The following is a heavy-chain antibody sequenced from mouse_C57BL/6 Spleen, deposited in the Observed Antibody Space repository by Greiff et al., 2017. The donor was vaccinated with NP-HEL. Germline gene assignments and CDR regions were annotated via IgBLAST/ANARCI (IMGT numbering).Heavy chain of an antibody. CDR1: GFNIKDYY. CDR2: IDPEDGET. D-gene: IGHD2-4*01. CDR3: ARYDYDDAMDY. Sequence: EVQLVESGAELVKPGASVKLSCTASGFNIKDYYMHWVKQRTEQGLEWIGRIDPEDGETKYAPKFPGKATITADTSSNTAYLQLSSLTTEDTAVYYCARYDYDDAMDYWGQGTSVTVSS. J-gene: IGHJ4*01. V-gene: IGHV14-2*01.